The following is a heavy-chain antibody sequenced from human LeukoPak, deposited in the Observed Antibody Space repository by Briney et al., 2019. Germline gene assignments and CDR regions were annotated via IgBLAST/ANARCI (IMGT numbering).Heavy chain of an antibody. D-gene: IGHD6-19*01. V-gene: IGHV3-30-3*01. CDR3: ARDLGGWYRWFDP. CDR1: GFTFSSYA. CDR2: ISYDGSNK. Sequence: PGRSLTLSCAASGFTFSSYAMHWVRQAPGKGLEWVAVISYDGSNKYYADSVKGRFTISRDNSKNTLYLQMNSLRAEDTAVYYCARDLGGWYRWFDPWGEGTLVTVSS. J-gene: IGHJ5*02.